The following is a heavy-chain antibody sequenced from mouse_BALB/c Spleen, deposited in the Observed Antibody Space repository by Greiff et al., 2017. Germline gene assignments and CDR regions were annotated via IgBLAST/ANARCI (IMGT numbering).Heavy chain of an antibody. CDR3: ARWRYYYGSSPSMDY. CDR2: ISYSGST. CDR1: GYSITSDYA. D-gene: IGHD1-1*01. V-gene: IGHV3-2*02. J-gene: IGHJ4*01. Sequence: EVKLVESGPGLVKPSQSLSLTCTVTGYSITSDYAWNWIRQFPGNKLEWMGYISYSGSTSYNPSLKSRISITRDPSKNQFFLQLNSVTTEDTATYYCARWRYYYGSSPSMDYWGQGTSVTVSS.